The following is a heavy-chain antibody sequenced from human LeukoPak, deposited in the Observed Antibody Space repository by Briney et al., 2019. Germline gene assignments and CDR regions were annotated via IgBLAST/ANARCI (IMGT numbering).Heavy chain of an antibody. Sequence: ASVKVSCKASGYTFTGYYMHWVRQAPGQGLEWMGWINPNSGGTNYAQKFQGRVTMTRDTSISTAYMELSSLRSEDTAVYYCARVQDSSGYYYYYYYMDVWGKGTTVTISS. D-gene: IGHD3-22*01. V-gene: IGHV1-2*02. J-gene: IGHJ6*03. CDR3: ARVQDSSGYYYYYYYMDV. CDR1: GYTFTGYY. CDR2: INPNSGGT.